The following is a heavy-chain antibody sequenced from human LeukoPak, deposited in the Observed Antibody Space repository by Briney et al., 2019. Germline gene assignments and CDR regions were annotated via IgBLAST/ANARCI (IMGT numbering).Heavy chain of an antibody. D-gene: IGHD6-13*01. Sequence: PSETLSLTCTVSGGSISSSSYYWGWIRQPPGKGLEWIGSIYYSGSTYYNPSLKSRVTISVDTSKNQFSLKLSSVTAADTAVYYCARDLIFRAAAGKNGGPNNWFDPWGQGTLVTVSS. CDR2: IYYSGST. CDR1: GGSISSSSYY. V-gene: IGHV4-39*07. CDR3: ARDLIFRAAAGKNGGPNNWFDP. J-gene: IGHJ5*02.